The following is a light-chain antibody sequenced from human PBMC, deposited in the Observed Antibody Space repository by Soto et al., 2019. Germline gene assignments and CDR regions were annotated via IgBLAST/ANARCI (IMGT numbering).Light chain of an antibody. CDR2: EAS. J-gene: IGKJ5*01. CDR1: QTISTW. Sequence: DIQMTQSPSTLSASVGDRVTVTCRASQTISTWLAWYQQKPGKAPKLLMYEASSLQSGVPSRFSGSGSGTEFTLTISSLQPEDVATYCCQKYNSALTFGQGTRLEIK. V-gene: IGKV1-5*03. CDR3: QKYNSALT.